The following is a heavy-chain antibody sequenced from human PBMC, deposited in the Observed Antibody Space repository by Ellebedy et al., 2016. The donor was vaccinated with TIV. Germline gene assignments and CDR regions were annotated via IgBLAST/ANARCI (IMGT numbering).Heavy chain of an antibody. J-gene: IGHJ3*01. CDR1: GLSVSSNGMR. V-gene: IGHV2-70*04. Sequence: SGPTLVKPTETLTLTCTLSGLSVSSNGMRVSWIRQPTGKALEWLARIDWDDDTFYTTSRRTRLTISKDTSKNQVVLTVTVMEPVDTATYYCARISRDAFDVWGQGTMVTVSS. CDR2: IDWDDDT. CDR3: ARISRDAFDV.